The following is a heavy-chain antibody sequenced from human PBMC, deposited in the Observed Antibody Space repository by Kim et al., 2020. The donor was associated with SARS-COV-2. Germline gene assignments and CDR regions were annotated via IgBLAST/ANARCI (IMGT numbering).Heavy chain of an antibody. V-gene: IGHV1-2*02. CDR2: T. CDR3: ARQEDTSSFDF. J-gene: IGHJ4*02. Sequence: TDYAQKFQGRVTMTRDTSISTAYMELTRLRSDDTAIYYCARQEDTSSFDFWGQGTLVTVSS.